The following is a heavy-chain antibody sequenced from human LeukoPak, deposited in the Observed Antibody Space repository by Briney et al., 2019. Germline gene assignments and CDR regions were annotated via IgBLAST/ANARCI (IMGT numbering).Heavy chain of an antibody. J-gene: IGHJ5*02. CDR1: GFTFSSYS. CDR3: ARDLQSSGWYAGNWFDP. CDR2: ISSSSSYI. D-gene: IGHD6-19*01. Sequence: GGSLRLSCAASGFTFSSYSMNWVRQAPGKGLEWVSSISSSSSYIYYADSVKGRFTISRDNAKNSLYLQMNSLRAEDTAVYYCARDLQSSGWYAGNWFDPWGQGTLVTVSS. V-gene: IGHV3-21*01.